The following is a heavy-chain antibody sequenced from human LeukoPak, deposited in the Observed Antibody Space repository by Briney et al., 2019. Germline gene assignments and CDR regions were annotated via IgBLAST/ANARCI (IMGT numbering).Heavy chain of an antibody. CDR1: GGSISRSNYY. V-gene: IGHV4-39*01. D-gene: IGHD6-19*01. Sequence: SETLSLTCTVSGGSISRSNYYWGWIRQPPGKGLEWIGSIYYTGSTYYNPSLKSRVTISVDTSKNQFSLKLSSVTAADTAVYYCARQGPAVAGTVVPHNWFDPWGQGTLVTVSS. CDR2: IYYTGST. J-gene: IGHJ5*02. CDR3: ARQGPAVAGTVVPHNWFDP.